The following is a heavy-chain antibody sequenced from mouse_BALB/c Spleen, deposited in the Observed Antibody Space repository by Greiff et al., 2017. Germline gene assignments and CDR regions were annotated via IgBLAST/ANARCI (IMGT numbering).Heavy chain of an antibody. D-gene: IGHD2-4*01. Sequence: EVKLMESGPELEKPGASVKISCKASGYSFTGYNMNWVKQSNGKSLEWIGNIDPYYGGTSYNQKFKGKATLTVDKSSSTAYMQLKSLTSEDSAVYYCARSSYDYDASRFAYWGQGTLVTVSA. CDR3: ARSSYDYDASRFAY. CDR1: GYSFTGYN. V-gene: IGHV1-39*01. J-gene: IGHJ3*01. CDR2: IDPYYGGT.